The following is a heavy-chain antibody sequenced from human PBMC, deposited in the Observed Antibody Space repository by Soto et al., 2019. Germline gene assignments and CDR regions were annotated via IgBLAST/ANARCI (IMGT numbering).Heavy chain of an antibody. CDR1: GGTLSSYA. V-gene: IGHV1-69*06. CDR2: IIPMFGTA. D-gene: IGHD6-13*01. Sequence: GASVKVSCKASGGTLSSYAISWVRQAPGQGLEWMGGIIPMFGTANYAQKFQGRVTITADKSTSTAYMELSSLRSEDRAVYYCARDSSRWYGWFDPWGQGTLVTVSS. CDR3: ARDSSRWYGWFDP. J-gene: IGHJ5*02.